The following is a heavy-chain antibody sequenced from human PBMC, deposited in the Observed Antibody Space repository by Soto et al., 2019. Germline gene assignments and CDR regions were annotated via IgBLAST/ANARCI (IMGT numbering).Heavy chain of an antibody. Sequence: GESLKISCKGSGYSFTSYWISWVRQMPGKGLEWMGRIDPSDSYTNYSPSFQGHVTISADKSFSTAYLQWSSLKASDTAMYYCARHPVMITFGGVIGPYYYYYGMDVWGQGTTVTVS. J-gene: IGHJ6*02. CDR3: ARHPVMITFGGVIGPYYYYYGMDV. D-gene: IGHD3-16*02. CDR2: IDPSDSYT. V-gene: IGHV5-10-1*01. CDR1: GYSFTSYW.